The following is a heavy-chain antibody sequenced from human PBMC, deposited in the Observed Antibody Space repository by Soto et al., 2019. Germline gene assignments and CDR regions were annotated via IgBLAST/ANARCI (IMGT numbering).Heavy chain of an antibody. CDR3: TRESAEVPYYYDGMDV. D-gene: IGHD2-2*01. V-gene: IGHV1-2*02. CDR1: GYTFTGYY. Sequence: SVKVSCKASGYTFTGYYMHWVRQAPGQGLEWMGWINPNSGGTNYAQKFQGRVTMTRDTSLSTAYMELSRLRSDDMAVYYVTRESAEVPYYYDGMDVGGQGNTVTGFS. J-gene: IGHJ6*02. CDR2: INPNSGGT.